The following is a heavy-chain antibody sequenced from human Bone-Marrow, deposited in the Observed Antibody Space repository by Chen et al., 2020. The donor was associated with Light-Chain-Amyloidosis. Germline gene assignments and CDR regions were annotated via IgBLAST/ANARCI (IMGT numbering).Heavy chain of an antibody. CDR3: ARRRDGYNFDY. CDR2: IYPDDSDA. V-gene: IGHV5-51*01. J-gene: IGHJ4*02. D-gene: IGHD5-12*01. CDR1: GYTFPNNW. Sequence: EVQLEQSGPEVKKPGESLKISCKGSGYTFPNNWIGWVRQMPGKGLEWLGVIYPDDSDARYSPSLEGQVTISADKSITTAYLQWSVLKASDTAMYYCARRRDGYNFDYWGQGTLVTVSS.